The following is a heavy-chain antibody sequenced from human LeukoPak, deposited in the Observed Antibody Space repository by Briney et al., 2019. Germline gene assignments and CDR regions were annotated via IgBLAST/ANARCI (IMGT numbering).Heavy chain of an antibody. Sequence: SETLSLTCTVSGGSISSSSYYWGWIRHPPGKGLEWIVSIYYSGSIYYNPSLKSRATISVDTSKNQFSLKLSSVTAADTAVYYCARDVPMYSGSHLYYYMDVWGKGTTVTVSS. J-gene: IGHJ6*03. CDR2: IYYSGSI. V-gene: IGHV4-39*02. CDR1: GGSISSSSYY. D-gene: IGHD1-26*01. CDR3: ARDVPMYSGSHLYYYMDV.